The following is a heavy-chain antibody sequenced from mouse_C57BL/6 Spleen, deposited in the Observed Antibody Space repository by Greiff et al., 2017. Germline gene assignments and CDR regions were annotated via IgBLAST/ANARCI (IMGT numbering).Heavy chain of an antibody. V-gene: IGHV1-80*01. CDR2: IYPGDGDT. CDR3: ARGYDYDGAWFAY. J-gene: IGHJ3*01. D-gene: IGHD2-4*01. Sequence: QVQLKQSGAELVKPGASVKISCKASGYAFRSYWMNWVKQRPGTGLEWIGQIYPGDGDTNYNGKFKGKATLTADKSSSTAYMQLSSLTSEDSAVYFGARGYDYDGAWFAYWGQGTLVTVSA. CDR1: GYAFRSYW.